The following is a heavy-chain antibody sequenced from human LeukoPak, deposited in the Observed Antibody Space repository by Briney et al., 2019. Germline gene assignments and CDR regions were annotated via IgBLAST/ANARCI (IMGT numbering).Heavy chain of an antibody. V-gene: IGHV4-34*01. CDR3: ARRRLLWFGELYYFDH. D-gene: IGHD3-10*01. CDR2: INHSGST. J-gene: IGHJ4*02. Sequence: SETLSLTCAVYGGSFSGYYWSWIRQPPGKGLEWIGEINHSGSTNYNPSLKSRVTISVDTSKNQFSLKLSSVTAADTAVYYCARRRLLWFGELYYFDHWGQGTLVTVSS. CDR1: GGSFSGYY.